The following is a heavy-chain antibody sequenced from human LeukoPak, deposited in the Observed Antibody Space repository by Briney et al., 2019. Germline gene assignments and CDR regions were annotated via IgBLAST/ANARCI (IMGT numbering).Heavy chain of an antibody. CDR2: ISSSSSYI. CDR3: ARLYYSYGYDRYFDL. J-gene: IGHJ2*01. CDR1: GFTFSSYS. Sequence: PGGSLRLSCAVYGFTFSSYSMNWVRPAPGKGLEWVSSISSSSSYIYYTDSVKGRFTISRDNAKNSLYLQMNSLRAEDTAVYYCARLYYSYGYDRYFDLWGRGTLVTVSS. V-gene: IGHV3-21*01. D-gene: IGHD5-18*01.